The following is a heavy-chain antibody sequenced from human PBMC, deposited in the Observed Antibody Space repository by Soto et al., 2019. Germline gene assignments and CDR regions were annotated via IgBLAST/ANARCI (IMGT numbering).Heavy chain of an antibody. V-gene: IGHV4-39*01. J-gene: IGHJ6*02. CDR2: IYYSGST. Sequence: QLQLQESGPGLVKPSETLSLTCTVSGGSISSSSYYWGWIRQPPGKGLEWIGSIYYSGSTYYNPSLTSRVTISVDTSKNQFSLKLSSVTAADTAVYYCASVHSDWLSAYYYGMDVWGQGTTVTVFS. D-gene: IGHD3-9*01. CDR3: ASVHSDWLSAYYYGMDV. CDR1: GGSISSSSYY.